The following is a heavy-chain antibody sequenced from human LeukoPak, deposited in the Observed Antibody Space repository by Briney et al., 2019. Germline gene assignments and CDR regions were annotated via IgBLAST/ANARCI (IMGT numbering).Heavy chain of an antibody. CDR1: GFTFSSYA. J-gene: IGHJ4*02. V-gene: IGHV3-23*01. CDR3: AKLWRGSHPRYFDH. D-gene: IGHD1-26*01. Sequence: GGSLRLSCAASGFTFSSYAMSWVRQAPGKGLEWVSTITDSGGTTFYADSVKGRFTISRGNSKNTVYLQMNSLRAEDTAVYYCAKLWRGSHPRYFDHWGQGTLVTVSS. CDR2: ITDSGGTT.